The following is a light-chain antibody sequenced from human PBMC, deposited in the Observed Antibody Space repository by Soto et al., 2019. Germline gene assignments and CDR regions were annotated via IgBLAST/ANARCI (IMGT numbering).Light chain of an antibody. J-gene: IGKJ1*01. Sequence: DIQITQSPSTLSASVGDRVTVTCRASQSISTSLAWYQQKPGKAPKLLIYAASTLQSGVPSRFSGSGSGTDFTLTISSLQPEDFGTYYCQQSFSTPRTFGQGTKVDIK. CDR1: QSISTS. V-gene: IGKV1-39*01. CDR2: AAS. CDR3: QQSFSTPRT.